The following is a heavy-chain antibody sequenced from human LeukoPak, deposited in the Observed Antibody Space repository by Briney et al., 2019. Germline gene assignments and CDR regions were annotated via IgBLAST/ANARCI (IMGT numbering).Heavy chain of an antibody. V-gene: IGHV3-23*01. D-gene: IGHD4-17*01. CDR2: ISGSGGST. Sequence: GGSLRLSCAASGFTFSSHGMSWVRQAPGKGLEWVSAISGSGGSTYYADSVKGRFTISRDNSKNTLYLQMNSLRAEDTAVYYCAPVTTDAFDIWGQGTMVTVSS. CDR3: APVTTDAFDI. J-gene: IGHJ3*02. CDR1: GFTFSSHG.